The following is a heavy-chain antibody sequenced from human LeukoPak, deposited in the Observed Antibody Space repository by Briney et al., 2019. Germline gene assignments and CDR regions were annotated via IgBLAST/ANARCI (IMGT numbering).Heavy chain of an antibody. CDR1: GFTFSSYG. CDR2: ISYDGSNK. Sequence: GGSLRLSCAASGFTFSSYGMHWVRQAPGKGLEWVAVISYDGSNKYYADSVKGRFTISRDNSKNTLYLQMNSLRAEDTAVYYCAREGVDTNWGAFDIWGQGTMVTVSS. V-gene: IGHV3-30*03. D-gene: IGHD7-27*01. J-gene: IGHJ3*02. CDR3: AREGVDTNWGAFDI.